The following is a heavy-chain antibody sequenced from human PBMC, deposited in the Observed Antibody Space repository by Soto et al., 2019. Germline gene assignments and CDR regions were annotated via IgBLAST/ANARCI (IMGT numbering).Heavy chain of an antibody. CDR2: ISYDGSNK. CDR3: ARAVYDPYFDY. D-gene: IGHD3-22*01. J-gene: IGHJ4*02. V-gene: IGHV3-30-3*01. Sequence: QVQLVESGGGVVQPGRSLRLSCAASGFTFSSYAMHWVRQAPGKGLEWVAVISYDGSNKYYADSVKGRFTISRDNSKNTLYLQMNSLRAEDTAVYYCARAVYDPYFDYWGQGTLVTVSS. CDR1: GFTFSSYA.